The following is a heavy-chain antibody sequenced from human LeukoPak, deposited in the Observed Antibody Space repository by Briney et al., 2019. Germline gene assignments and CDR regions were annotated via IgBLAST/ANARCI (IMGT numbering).Heavy chain of an antibody. CDR2: IYNSGST. Sequence: SETLSLTCTVSGGSLSSYYWSWIRQPPGKGLEWVGYIYNSGSTNYNPSLKSRVTIPVDTSKNQYSLKMSSVTAAGTAVYYCARDSGGPHSGFEIWGQGTMVTASS. CDR3: ARDSGGPHSGFEI. V-gene: IGHV4-59*01. D-gene: IGHD1-26*01. J-gene: IGHJ3*02. CDR1: GGSLSSYY.